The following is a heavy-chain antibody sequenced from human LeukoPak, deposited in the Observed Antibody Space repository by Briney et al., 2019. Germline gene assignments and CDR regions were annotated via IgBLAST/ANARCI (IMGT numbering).Heavy chain of an antibody. V-gene: IGHV4-61*02. J-gene: IGHJ5*02. CDR3: ARGWARGYDFWSDSWFDP. D-gene: IGHD3-3*01. CDR2: IYTSGST. CDR1: GGSISSGSYY. Sequence: SETLSLTCTVSGGSISSGSYYWSWIRQPAGKGLEWIGRIYTSGSTNYNPSLKSRVTISVDTSKNQFSLKPSSVTAADTAVYYCARGWARGYDFWSDSWFDPWGQGTLVTVSS.